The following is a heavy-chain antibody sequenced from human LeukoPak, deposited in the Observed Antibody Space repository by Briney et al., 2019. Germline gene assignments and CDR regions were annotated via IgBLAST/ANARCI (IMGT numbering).Heavy chain of an antibody. J-gene: IGHJ3*02. CDR2: INHSGST. D-gene: IGHD2-15*01. CDR1: GGSFSGYY. CDR3: ARERSYPLGYCSGGSCRLSRAFDI. V-gene: IGHV4-34*01. Sequence: SETLSLTCAVYGGSFSGYYWSWIRQPPGKGLEWIGEINHSGSTNYNPSLKSRVTISVDTSKNQFSLKLSSVTAADTAVYYCARERSYPLGYCSGGSCRLSRAFDIWGQGTMVTVSS.